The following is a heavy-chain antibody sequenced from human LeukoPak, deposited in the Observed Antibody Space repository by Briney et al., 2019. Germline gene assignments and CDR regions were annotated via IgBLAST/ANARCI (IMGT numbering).Heavy chain of an antibody. Sequence: SETLSLTCALSGGSITDYFYNWVRQPPGKGLEWIGEINHSGSSTYNPSLKSRVIISVDTSKNQFSLKLSSVTAADTAVYYCAIDPHSGSYAGSSFAWGQGTLVTGSS. J-gene: IGHJ4*02. CDR1: GGSITDYF. V-gene: IGHV4-34*01. CDR3: AIDPHSGSYAGSSFA. D-gene: IGHD1-26*01. CDR2: INHSGSS.